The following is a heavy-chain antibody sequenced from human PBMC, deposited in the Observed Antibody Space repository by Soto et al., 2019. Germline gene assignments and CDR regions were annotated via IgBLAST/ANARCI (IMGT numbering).Heavy chain of an antibody. Sequence: SETLSLTCAVYGGSFSGYYWSWIRQPPGKGREWIGEINHSGSTNYNPSLKSRVTISVDTSKNQFSLKLSSVTAADTAVYYCARATAYSSSWSIYYYYGMDVWGQGTTVTVSS. CDR3: ARATAYSSSWSIYYYYGMDV. CDR1: GGSFSGYY. CDR2: INHSGST. D-gene: IGHD6-13*01. J-gene: IGHJ6*02. V-gene: IGHV4-34*01.